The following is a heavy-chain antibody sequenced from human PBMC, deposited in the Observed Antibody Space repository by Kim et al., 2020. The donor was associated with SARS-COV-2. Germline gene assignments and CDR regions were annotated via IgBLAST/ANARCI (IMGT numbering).Heavy chain of an antibody. CDR1: GFTFSDYY. CDR3: ARKTRTMIVGVITPSYYYGMDV. CDR2: ISSSGSTI. J-gene: IGHJ6*02. V-gene: IGHV3-11*01. D-gene: IGHD3-22*01. Sequence: GGSLRLSCAASGFTFSDYYMSWIRQAPGKGLEWVSYISSSGSTIYYADSVKGRFTISRDNGKNSLYLQMNSLRAEDTAVYHCARKTRTMIVGVITPSYYYGMDVWGQGPAVTVSS.